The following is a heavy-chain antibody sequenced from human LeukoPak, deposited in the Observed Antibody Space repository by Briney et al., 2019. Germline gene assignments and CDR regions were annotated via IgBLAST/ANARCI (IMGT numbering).Heavy chain of an antibody. CDR1: GFTFSSYA. J-gene: IGHJ4*02. CDR2: ISSNGGST. V-gene: IGHV3-64*01. D-gene: IGHD2-2*01. CDR3: ARGDLLPPYFDY. Sequence: GGSLRLSCAASGFTFSSYAMHWVRQAPGKGLEYVSAISSNGGSTYYANSVKGRFTISRDNSKNTLYLQMGSLRAEDMAVYYCARGDLLPPYFDYWGQGTLLTVSS.